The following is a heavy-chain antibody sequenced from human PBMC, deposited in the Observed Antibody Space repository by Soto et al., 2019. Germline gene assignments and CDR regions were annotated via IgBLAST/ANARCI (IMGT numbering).Heavy chain of an antibody. CDR1: GGTFSPYT. CDR2: IIPFHGVT. Sequence: QVQLVQSGAEVKKPGSSVKVSCKASGGTFSPYTINWVRQAPGQGLEWMGRIIPFHGVTNYAQKFQARVTITADKSTSTAYLELSGLRFEDTALHYCTRDWEITVSTWSFGGFWGRGTLVTVSS. D-gene: IGHD3-10*01. V-gene: IGHV1-69*08. J-gene: IGHJ4*02. CDR3: TRDWEITVSTWSFGGF.